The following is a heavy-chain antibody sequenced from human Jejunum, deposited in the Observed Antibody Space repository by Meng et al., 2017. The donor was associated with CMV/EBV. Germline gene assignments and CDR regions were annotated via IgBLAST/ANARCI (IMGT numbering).Heavy chain of an antibody. CDR3: GKTPRDCSSTSSCYYYGMDV. V-gene: IGHV3-21*01. J-gene: IGHJ6*02. Sequence: SMNWVRQAPGKGLEWVSFISSSGSNRYYADSVKGRFTISRDDAKNSLYLQMNSLGAEDTAVYYCGKTPRDCSSTSSCYYYGMDVWGQGTTVTVSS. CDR2: ISSSGSNR. D-gene: IGHD2-2*01. CDR1: S.